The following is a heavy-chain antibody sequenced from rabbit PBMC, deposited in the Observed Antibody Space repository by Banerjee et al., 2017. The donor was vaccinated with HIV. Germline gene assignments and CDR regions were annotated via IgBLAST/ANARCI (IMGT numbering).Heavy chain of an antibody. CDR2: IYAGINGST. Sequence: QEQLEESGGDLVKPEGSLTLTCTASGFSFSSSYWICWVRQAPGKGLEWIACIYAGINGSTYYASWAKGRFTISKTSSTTVTLQMTSLTAADTATYFCARNPGIGDSGNLWGQGTLVTVS. CDR3: ARNPGIGDSGNL. D-gene: IGHD2-1*01. CDR1: GFSFSSSYW. V-gene: IGHV1S45*01. J-gene: IGHJ3*01.